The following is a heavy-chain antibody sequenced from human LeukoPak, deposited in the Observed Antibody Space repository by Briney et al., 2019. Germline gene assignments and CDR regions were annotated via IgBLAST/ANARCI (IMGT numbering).Heavy chain of an antibody. CDR1: GFTFSSYG. CDR3: AKAPPPGYSSSPDY. V-gene: IGHV3-30*18. CDR2: ISYDGSNK. J-gene: IGHJ4*02. Sequence: GRSLRLSCAASGFTFSSYGMHWVRQAPGKGLEWVAVISYDGSNKYYADSVKGRFTISRDNSKNTLYLQMNSLRAEDTAVYYCAKAPPPGYSSSPDYWGQGTLVTVSS. D-gene: IGHD6-6*01.